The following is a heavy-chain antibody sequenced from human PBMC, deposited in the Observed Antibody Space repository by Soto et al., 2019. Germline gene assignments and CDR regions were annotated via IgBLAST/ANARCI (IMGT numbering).Heavy chain of an antibody. CDR3: AHAYGGRSLY. D-gene: IGHD1-26*01. J-gene: IGHJ4*02. V-gene: IGHV2-5*02. CDR2: IYWDDSK. Sequence: QITLKESGPTLVKPTQTLTLTCTFSGFSLTTARVGVGWIRQPPGEALEWLAVIYWDDSKTYRPSLESRLTITKDTSKNQVALTMTNMDSVDTATYYWAHAYGGRSLYWGQGTLVTVSS. CDR1: GFSLTTARVG.